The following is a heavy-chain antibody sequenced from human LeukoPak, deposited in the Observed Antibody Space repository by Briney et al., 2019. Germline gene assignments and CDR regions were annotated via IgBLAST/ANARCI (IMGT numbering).Heavy chain of an antibody. J-gene: IGHJ4*02. CDR2: ISGSGGRT. CDR3: AKDSSVAVVADEY. D-gene: IGHD2-15*01. CDR1: GFTFSSYA. V-gene: IGHV3-23*01. Sequence: GGSLRLSCAASGFTFSSYAMSWVRQAPGKGLEWVSAISGSGGRTYYADSVKGRFTISRDNSKNMLYLQMNSLRAEDTALYYCAKDSSVAVVADEYWGQGTLVIVSS.